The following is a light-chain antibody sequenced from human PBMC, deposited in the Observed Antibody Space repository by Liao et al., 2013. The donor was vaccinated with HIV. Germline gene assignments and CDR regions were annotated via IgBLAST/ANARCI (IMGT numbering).Light chain of an antibody. V-gene: IGLV3-1*01. Sequence: SYELTQPPSVSVSPGQTASITCSGDKLGDKYACWYQQKPGQSPVLVIHQDTKRPSGIPERFSGSNSGNTATLTISGTQTLDEADYYCQAWDSGTPNYVFGTGTKVTVL. CDR2: QDT. J-gene: IGLJ1*01. CDR3: QAWDSGTPNYV. CDR1: KLGDKY.